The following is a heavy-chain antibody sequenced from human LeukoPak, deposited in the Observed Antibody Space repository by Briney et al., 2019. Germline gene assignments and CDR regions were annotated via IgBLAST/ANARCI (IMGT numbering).Heavy chain of an antibody. CDR1: GLTFSSHW. CDR2: MPQDGSNE. Sequence: LPGGSLRLSCAASGLTFSSHWMHWVRQAPGKGLEWVAVMPQDGSNEHYADSVKGRFTISRDMSKNTVFLLMNSLRGEDTAVYYCARAGSSGSYYMYYGMDVWGQGTTVVVSS. D-gene: IGHD6-19*01. V-gene: IGHV3-30*03. CDR3: ARAGSSGSYYMYYGMDV. J-gene: IGHJ6*02.